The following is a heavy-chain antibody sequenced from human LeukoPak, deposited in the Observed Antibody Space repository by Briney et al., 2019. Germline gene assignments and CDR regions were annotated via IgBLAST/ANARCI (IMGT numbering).Heavy chain of an antibody. V-gene: IGHV3-33*06. CDR1: GFTFSSYG. D-gene: IGHD3-22*01. Sequence: GGSLRLSCAASGFTFSSYGMHWVRQDPGKVLEWVSVIWYDGSNKYYADSVKGRFTISRDNSKNTLYLQMNSLRAEDTAVYYCAKGSHYDSSGYYRFDYWGQGTLVTVSS. CDR3: AKGSHYDSSGYYRFDY. CDR2: IWYDGSNK. J-gene: IGHJ4*02.